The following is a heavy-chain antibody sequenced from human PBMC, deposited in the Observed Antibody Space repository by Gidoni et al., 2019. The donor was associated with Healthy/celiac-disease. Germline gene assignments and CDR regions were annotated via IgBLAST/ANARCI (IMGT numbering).Heavy chain of an antibody. CDR3: AKGYRIYYGSGSYFPFDY. CDR1: GFPFRSYA. D-gene: IGHD3-10*01. Sequence: EVQLLESGGGLVQPGGSLRLYVAAYGFPFRSYARSWVRQAPGKGLDWVSAISGSGGSTYYADSVKGRFTISRDNSKNTLYLQMNSLRAEDTAVYYCAKGYRIYYGSGSYFPFDYWGQGTLVTVSS. V-gene: IGHV3-23*01. CDR2: ISGSGGST. J-gene: IGHJ4*02.